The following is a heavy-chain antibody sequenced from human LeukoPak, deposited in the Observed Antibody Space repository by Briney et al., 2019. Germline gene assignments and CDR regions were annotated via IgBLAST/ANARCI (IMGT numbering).Heavy chain of an antibody. CDR2: IYTSGST. D-gene: IGHD6-13*01. V-gene: IGHV4-61*02. Sequence: PSETLSLTCTVSGGSISSGSYYWSWIREPAGKGLEWIGRIYTSGSTNYNPSLKSRVTISVDTSKNQFSLKLSSVTAADTAVYYCARLIAAAGTEDYGMDVWGQGTTVTVSS. J-gene: IGHJ6*02. CDR1: GGSISSGSYY. CDR3: ARLIAAAGTEDYGMDV.